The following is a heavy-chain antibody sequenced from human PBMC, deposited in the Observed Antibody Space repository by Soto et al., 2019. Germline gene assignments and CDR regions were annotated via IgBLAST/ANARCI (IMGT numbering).Heavy chain of an antibody. Sequence: ASVKVSCKASGYTFTSYAMHWVRQAPGQGLEWMGWINPNSGGTNYAQKFQGWVTMTRDTSISTAYMELSRLRSDDTAVYYCAREGQVDAFDIWGQGTMVTVSS. J-gene: IGHJ3*02. CDR3: AREGQVDAFDI. CDR1: GYTFTSYA. V-gene: IGHV1-2*04. CDR2: INPNSGGT.